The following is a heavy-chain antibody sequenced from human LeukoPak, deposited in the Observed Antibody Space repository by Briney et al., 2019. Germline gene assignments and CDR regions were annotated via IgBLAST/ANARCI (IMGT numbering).Heavy chain of an antibody. CDR1: DGSFNEYY. CDR3: ARGLPPLPT. J-gene: IGHJ5*02. CDR2: IRHTGST. V-gene: IGHV4-34*01. Sequence: PSETLSLTCAVHDGSFNEYYLTWIRQPPGKGLEWIGEIRHTGSTNYSPSLKSRVTISVDTSKKQFSLKLTSVTAADSGLYYCARGLPPLPTWGQGSLVTVSS.